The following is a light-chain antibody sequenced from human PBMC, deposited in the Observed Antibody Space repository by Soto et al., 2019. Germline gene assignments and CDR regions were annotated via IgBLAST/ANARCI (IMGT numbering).Light chain of an antibody. CDR2: DAS. Sequence: EMVLTQSPATLSLSPGERATRSCRASQSVGSFLAWYQQKSGQTPRLLIYDASNRAPGIPARFGGSGSGTDFTLTISSLEPEDFAVYYCQHRSNWLGTFGPGTKVDIK. CDR3: QHRSNWLGT. V-gene: IGKV3-11*01. CDR1: QSVGSF. J-gene: IGKJ3*01.